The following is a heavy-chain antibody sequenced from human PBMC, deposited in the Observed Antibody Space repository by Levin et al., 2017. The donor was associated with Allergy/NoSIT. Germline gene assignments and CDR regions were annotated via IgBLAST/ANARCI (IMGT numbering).Heavy chain of an antibody. CDR2: IYDTGRT. J-gene: IGHJ4*02. CDR1: GHSIRNSHW. Sequence: SQTLSLTCGVSGHSIRNSHWWGWIRQPPGKGLEWIGYIYDTGRTYYNPSLKSRATMSLDTSKHQFSLKLDSVTALDTSVYYCATRKGNAGSFFDYWGQGMLVTVSS. V-gene: IGHV4-28*01. CDR3: ATRKGNAGSFFDY. D-gene: IGHD1-14*01.